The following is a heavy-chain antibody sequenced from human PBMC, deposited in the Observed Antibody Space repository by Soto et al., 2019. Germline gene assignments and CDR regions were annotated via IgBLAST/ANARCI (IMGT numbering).Heavy chain of an antibody. CDR3: ATDTDYYDSTGYIDY. Sequence: GGSLRLSCAASGLSFSGYSMSWVRHAPGRGLEWVSSISALSTYIYYTDSVKGRFTISRDNAKNSLYLQMSSLRAEDTAVYYCATDTDYYDSTGYIDYWGQGILVTVSS. CDR1: GLSFSGYS. D-gene: IGHD3-22*01. CDR2: ISALSTYI. V-gene: IGHV3-21*01. J-gene: IGHJ4*02.